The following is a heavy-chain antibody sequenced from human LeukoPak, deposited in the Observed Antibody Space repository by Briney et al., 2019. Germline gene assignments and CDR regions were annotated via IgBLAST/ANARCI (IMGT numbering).Heavy chain of an antibody. D-gene: IGHD3-22*01. J-gene: IGHJ4*02. Sequence: SETLSLTCTVSGGSISSSSYYWGWIRQPPGKGLEWIGSIHYSGSTNYNPSLKSRVTISVDTSKNQFSLKLSSVTAADTAVYYCARGAYVYDSSGYYPFDYWGQGTLVTVSS. CDR2: IHYSGST. CDR1: GGSISSSSYY. CDR3: ARGAYVYDSSGYYPFDY. V-gene: IGHV4-39*07.